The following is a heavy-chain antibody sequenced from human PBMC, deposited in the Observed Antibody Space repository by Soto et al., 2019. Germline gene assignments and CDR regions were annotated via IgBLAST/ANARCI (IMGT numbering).Heavy chain of an antibody. J-gene: IGHJ4*02. D-gene: IGHD1-1*01. V-gene: IGHV3-30*18. Sequence: QVQLVESGGGVVQPGRSLRLSCAASGFTFSSYGMHWVRQAPGKGLEWVTVISYDGNVAYYADSVKGRFTISRDNSKNTLYLQMNSLRTEDTAMYYCAKEGPNPNWHFDYWGQGTLVTVSS. CDR3: AKEGPNPNWHFDY. CDR2: ISYDGNVA. CDR1: GFTFSSYG.